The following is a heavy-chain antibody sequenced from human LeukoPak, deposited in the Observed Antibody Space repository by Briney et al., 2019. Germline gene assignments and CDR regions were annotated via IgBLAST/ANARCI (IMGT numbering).Heavy chain of an antibody. CDR3: ARETRYCMDV. CDR1: GFTFSGYS. Sequence: GGSLRLSCAASGFTFSGYSMNWVRQAPGKGLEWVSYISSSSSTISYADSVKGRFTIYRDNAKNSLYLQMNSLRAEDTAVYYCARETRYCMDVWGKGTTVTVTS. CDR2: ISSSSSTI. V-gene: IGHV3-48*01. J-gene: IGHJ6*03.